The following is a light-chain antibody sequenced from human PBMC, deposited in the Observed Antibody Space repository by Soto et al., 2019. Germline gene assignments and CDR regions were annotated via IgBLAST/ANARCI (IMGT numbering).Light chain of an antibody. CDR1: QSINNY. CDR3: QQSDSTPYT. CDR2: DAS. V-gene: IGKV1-39*01. Sequence: DIHMTHSPSSLAAAIGDSVTITFRASQSINNYLNWYQQKPGKAPNLLIYDASSLQSGVPSRFSGSGSGTDFTLTISSLQPEDFAAYYCQQSDSTPYTFGQGTKVDIK. J-gene: IGKJ2*01.